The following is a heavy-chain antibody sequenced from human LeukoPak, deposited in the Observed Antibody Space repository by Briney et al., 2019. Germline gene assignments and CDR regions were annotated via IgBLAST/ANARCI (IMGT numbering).Heavy chain of an antibody. J-gene: IGHJ5*01. CDR1: GGSIRSYY. Sequence: SETLSLTCTVSGGSIRSYYWSWIRQPPGKGLEWIGYIDYSGSTNHNPSLKSRVTISLDKSKNQFSLKLTSVTAADTAVYCCTRHRGLAGTDSWGQGTLVTVSS. V-gene: IGHV4-59*08. CDR3: TRHRGLAGTDS. CDR2: IDYSGST. D-gene: IGHD3-3*02.